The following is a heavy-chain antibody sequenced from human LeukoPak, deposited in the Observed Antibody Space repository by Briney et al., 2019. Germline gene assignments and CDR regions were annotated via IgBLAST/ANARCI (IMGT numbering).Heavy chain of an antibody. J-gene: IGHJ3*02. V-gene: IGHV1-2*02. CDR2: INPNSGGA. CDR1: VYTFPGYY. Sequence: ASVNVSCKTSVYTFPGYYIQWVRQAPGQGLEWMGWINPNSGGASYVQKVQGRVTMTSDTSISTAYMELSSLRSDDTAVYYCARDSRNYYDSRGGGDEAFDIWGQGTMVTVSS. CDR3: ARDSRNYYDSRGGGDEAFDI. D-gene: IGHD3-22*01.